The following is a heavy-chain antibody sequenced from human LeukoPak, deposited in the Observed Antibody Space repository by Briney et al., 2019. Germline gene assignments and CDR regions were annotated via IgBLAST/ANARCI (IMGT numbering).Heavy chain of an antibody. CDR3: ATFGSGSLVSNSY. J-gene: IGHJ4*02. V-gene: IGHV4-34*01. D-gene: IGHD3-10*01. Sequence: PSETLSLTCAVYGGSFSGYYWSWIRQPPGKGLEWIGEINHSGSTNYNPSLKSRVTISVDTSKNQFSLKLSSVTAADTAVYYCATFGSGSLVSNSYWGQGTLVTVSS. CDR1: GGSFSGYY. CDR2: INHSGST.